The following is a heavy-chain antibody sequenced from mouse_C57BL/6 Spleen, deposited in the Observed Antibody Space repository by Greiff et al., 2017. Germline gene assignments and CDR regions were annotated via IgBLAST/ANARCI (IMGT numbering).Heavy chain of an antibody. CDR3: ARGDGSSLHWYFDV. J-gene: IGHJ1*03. Sequence: QVQLQQPGAELVKPGASVKLSCKASGYTFTSYWMQWVKQRPGQGLEWIGEIDPSDSYTNYNQKFKGKATLTVDTSSSTAYMQLSSLTSEDSAVYYCARGDGSSLHWYFDVWGTGTTVTVSS. D-gene: IGHD1-1*01. CDR1: GYTFTSYW. V-gene: IGHV1-50*01. CDR2: IDPSDSYT.